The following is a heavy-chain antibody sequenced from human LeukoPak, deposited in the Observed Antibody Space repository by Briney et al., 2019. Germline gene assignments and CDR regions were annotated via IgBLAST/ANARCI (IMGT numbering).Heavy chain of an antibody. CDR3: ARTNRYHYYMDV. CDR2: IYYSGST. Sequence: SETLSLTCTVSGGSISSSSYYWGWIRQPPGKGLGWIGSIYYSGSTYYNPSLKSRVTISVDTSKNQFSLKLSSVTAADTAVYYCARTNRYHYYMDVWGKGTTVTVSS. V-gene: IGHV4-39*07. J-gene: IGHJ6*03. CDR1: GGSISSSSYY.